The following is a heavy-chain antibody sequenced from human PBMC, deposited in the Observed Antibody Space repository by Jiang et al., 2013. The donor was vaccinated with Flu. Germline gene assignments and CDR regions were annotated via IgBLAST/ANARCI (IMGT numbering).Heavy chain of an antibody. CDR2: IYSDGST. J-gene: IGHJ6*02. Sequence: GLVQPGGSLRLSCAASGFTVSSNSINWVRQAPGKGLEWVSVIYSDGSTYYADSVKGRFTISRDNSKNTLYLQMNSLRVEDTAVYYCARDGVRSGSVYYYGMDVWGQGTTVTVSS. V-gene: IGHV3-66*01. CDR3: ARDGVRSGSVYYYGMDV. D-gene: IGHD1-1*01. CDR1: GFTVSSNS.